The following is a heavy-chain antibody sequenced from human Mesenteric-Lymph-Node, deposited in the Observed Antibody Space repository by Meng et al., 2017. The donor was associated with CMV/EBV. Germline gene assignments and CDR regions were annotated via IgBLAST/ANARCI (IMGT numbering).Heavy chain of an antibody. CDR1: GFTFSSYS. J-gene: IGHJ3*02. CDR3: ARGGVGATLGAFDI. CDR2: ISSSSSYI. Sequence: GESLKISCAASGFTFSSYSMNWVRQAPGKGLEWVSSISSSSSYIYYADSVKGRFTISRDNAKNSLYLQMNSLGAEDTAVYYCARGGVGATLGAFDIWGQGTMVTVSS. V-gene: IGHV3-21*01. D-gene: IGHD1-26*01.